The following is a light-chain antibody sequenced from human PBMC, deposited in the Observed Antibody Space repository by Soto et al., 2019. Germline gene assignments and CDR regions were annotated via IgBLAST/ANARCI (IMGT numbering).Light chain of an antibody. CDR2: DAS. CDR1: QSISSW. CDR3: QQYNDYSPWT. Sequence: DIQMTQSPSTLSASVGDRVTITCRASQSISSWLAWYQQKPGKAPKLLIYDASSLESGVPSRFSGSGSGTEFTLTISSLQPDDFATSYCQQYNDYSPWTFGQGTKVEIK. V-gene: IGKV1-5*01. J-gene: IGKJ1*01.